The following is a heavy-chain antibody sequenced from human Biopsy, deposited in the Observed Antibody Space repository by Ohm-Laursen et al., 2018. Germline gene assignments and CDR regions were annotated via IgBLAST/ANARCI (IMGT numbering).Heavy chain of an antibody. J-gene: IGHJ4*02. CDR2: INPNSGGT. CDR1: GYTFIDYY. Sequence: GSSVKVSCKASGYTFIDYYIHWVRQAPGQGLEWMGWINPNSGGTKYAQKFQGRVTMAEDTSINTVHMELRNLRSDDTAVYYCARRTWDNWGLGTLITVSS. CDR3: ARRTWDN. V-gene: IGHV1-2*02.